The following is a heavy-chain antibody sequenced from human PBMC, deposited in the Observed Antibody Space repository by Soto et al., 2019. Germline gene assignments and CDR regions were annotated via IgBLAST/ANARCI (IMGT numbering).Heavy chain of an antibody. CDR2: ISAYNGNT. Sequence: GASVKVSCKASGYTFTSYGISWVRQAPGQGLEWMGWISAYNGNTNYAQKLQGRVTMTTDTSTSTAYMELRSLRSDDTAVYYCARECNGGSCSYFYYWSQGTLVTVSS. CDR1: GYTFTSYG. J-gene: IGHJ4*02. CDR3: ARECNGGSCSYFYY. V-gene: IGHV1-18*01. D-gene: IGHD2-15*01.